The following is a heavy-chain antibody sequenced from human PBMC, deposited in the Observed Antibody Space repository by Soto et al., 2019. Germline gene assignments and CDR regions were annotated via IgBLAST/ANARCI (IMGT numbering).Heavy chain of an antibody. D-gene: IGHD6-13*01. CDR3: ASSIAAAGRSYYYYGMDV. CDR2: INPNSGGT. J-gene: IGHJ6*02. CDR1: GYTFTGYY. Sequence: ASVKVSCKASGYTFTGYYMHWVRQAPGQGLEWMGWINPNSGGTNYAQKFQGWVTMTRDTSISTAYMELSRLRSDDTAVYYCASSIAAAGRSYYYYGMDVWGQGTTVTVSS. V-gene: IGHV1-2*04.